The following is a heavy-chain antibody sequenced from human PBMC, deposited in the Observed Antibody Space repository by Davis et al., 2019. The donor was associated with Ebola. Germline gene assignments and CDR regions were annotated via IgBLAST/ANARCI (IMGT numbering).Heavy chain of an antibody. D-gene: IGHD6-19*01. Sequence: ASVKVSCKASGFTLANYAIHWVRQAPGQRLEWMGWVHGGNGNTKYSQKFQGRVTITRDTSASTAYMELSSLRSEDTAVYYCARGEKQWLVRYYYGMDVWGQGTTVTVSS. V-gene: IGHV1-3*01. J-gene: IGHJ6*02. CDR1: GFTLANYA. CDR2: VHGGNGNT. CDR3: ARGEKQWLVRYYYGMDV.